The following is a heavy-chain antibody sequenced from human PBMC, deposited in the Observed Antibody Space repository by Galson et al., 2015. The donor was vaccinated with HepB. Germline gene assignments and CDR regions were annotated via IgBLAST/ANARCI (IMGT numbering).Heavy chain of an antibody. J-gene: IGHJ6*02. CDR2: IIPIFGTA. D-gene: IGHD2-2*02. Sequence: SVKVSCKASGGTFSSYAISWVRQAPGQGLEWMGGIIPIFGTANYAQKLQGRVTITADESTSTAYMELSSLRSEDTAVYYCARESLYCSSTSCYIGPLRPDLNGMDVWGQGTTVTVSS. CDR3: ARESLYCSSTSCYIGPLRPDLNGMDV. CDR1: GGTFSSYA. V-gene: IGHV1-69*13.